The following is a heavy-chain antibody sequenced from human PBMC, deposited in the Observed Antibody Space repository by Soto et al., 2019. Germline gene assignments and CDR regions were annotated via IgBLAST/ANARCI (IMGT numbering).Heavy chain of an antibody. CDR2: IWHDGGNK. CDR1: GFTFSSYG. J-gene: IGHJ4*02. CDR3: ARDGDVNTGFGKDY. Sequence: AGGSMRLSCAASGFTFSSYGMHRVRQAPGKGLAWVAFIWHDGGNKFYAESVKGRFTISRDNSKNTLYLQMTSLSAEDTAMYYCARDGDVNTGFGKDYWGQGTLVTVSS. V-gene: IGHV3-33*01. D-gene: IGHD3-16*01.